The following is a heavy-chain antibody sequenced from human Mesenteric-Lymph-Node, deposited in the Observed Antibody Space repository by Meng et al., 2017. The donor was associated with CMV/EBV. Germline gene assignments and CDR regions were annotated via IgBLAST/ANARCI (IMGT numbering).Heavy chain of an antibody. Sequence: GSLRLSCAVYGGSFSGYYWSWIRQPPGKGLEWIGEINHSGSTNYNPSLKSRVTISVDTSKNQFSLKLSSVTAADTAVYYCARGRGITIFGVAHPGYFDYWGQGTLVTAPQ. CDR3: ARGRGITIFGVAHPGYFDY. D-gene: IGHD3-3*01. V-gene: IGHV4-34*01. J-gene: IGHJ4*02. CDR2: INHSGST. CDR1: GGSFSGYY.